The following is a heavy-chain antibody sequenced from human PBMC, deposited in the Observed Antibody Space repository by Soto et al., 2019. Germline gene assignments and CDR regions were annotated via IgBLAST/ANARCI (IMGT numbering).Heavy chain of an antibody. CDR1: GFTFTSSA. CDR3: AAPNGEQYYYYGMDV. Sequence: SVKVSCKASGFTFTSSAVQWVRQARGQRLEWIGWIVVGSGNTNYAQKFQERVTITRDMSTSTAYMELSSLRSEDTAVYYCAAPNGEQYYYYGMDVWGQGTTVTVSS. J-gene: IGHJ6*02. V-gene: IGHV1-58*01. D-gene: IGHD1-1*01. CDR2: IVVGSGNT.